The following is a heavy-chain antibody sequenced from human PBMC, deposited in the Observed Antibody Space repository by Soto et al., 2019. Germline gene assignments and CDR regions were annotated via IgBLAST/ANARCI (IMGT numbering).Heavy chain of an antibody. J-gene: IGHJ6*02. Sequence: QVQLVESGGGVVQPGRSLRLSCAASGFTFSSYAMHWVRQAPGKGLEWVAVISYDGSNKYYADSVKGRFTISRDNSKNTLYLQMNSLRAEDTAVYYCARPLWDITTPYYYGMDVWGQGTTVTVSS. CDR2: ISYDGSNK. CDR3: ARPLWDITTPYYYGMDV. V-gene: IGHV3-30-3*01. D-gene: IGHD3-22*01. CDR1: GFTFSSYA.